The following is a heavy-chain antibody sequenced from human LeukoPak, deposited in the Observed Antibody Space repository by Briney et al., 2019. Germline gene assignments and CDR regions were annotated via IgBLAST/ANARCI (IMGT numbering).Heavy chain of an antibody. CDR1: GGSISSYY. Sequence: SETLSLTCTVSGGSISSYYWSWIRQPPGKGLEWIGYIYYSGSTNYNPSLKSRVTISVDTSKNQFSLKLSSVTAADTAVHYCARHVRGSYKFFDYWGQGTLVTVSS. D-gene: IGHD1-26*01. CDR2: IYYSGST. J-gene: IGHJ4*02. V-gene: IGHV4-59*08. CDR3: ARHVRGSYKFFDY.